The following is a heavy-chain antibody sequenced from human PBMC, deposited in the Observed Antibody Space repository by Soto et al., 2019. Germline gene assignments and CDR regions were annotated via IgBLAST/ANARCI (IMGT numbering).Heavy chain of an antibody. CDR2: ISYDGSNK. J-gene: IGHJ6*02. D-gene: IGHD2-15*01. CDR1: GFTFSSYA. Sequence: GGSLRLSCAASGFTFSSYAMHWVRQAPGKGLEWVAVISYDGSNKYYADSVKGRFTISRDNSKNTLYLQMNSLRAEDTAVYYCARDLGGGYCSGGSCFYYYYGMDVWGQGTTVTVSS. V-gene: IGHV3-30-3*01. CDR3: ARDLGGGYCSGGSCFYYYYGMDV.